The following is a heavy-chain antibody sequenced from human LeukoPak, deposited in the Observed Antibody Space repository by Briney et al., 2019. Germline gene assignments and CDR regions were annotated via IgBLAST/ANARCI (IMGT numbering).Heavy chain of an antibody. D-gene: IGHD3-22*01. CDR2: INPSGGST. J-gene: IGHJ4*02. Sequence: PGAAVKVSCKASGYTFTSYYMHWVRQAPGQGLEWMGIINPSGGSTSYAQKFQGRVTMTRDTSTSTVYMELSSLRSEDTAVYYCARGAYYYDSSGYYLYYWGQGTLVTVSS. V-gene: IGHV1-46*01. CDR3: ARGAYYYDSSGYYLYY. CDR1: GYTFTSYY.